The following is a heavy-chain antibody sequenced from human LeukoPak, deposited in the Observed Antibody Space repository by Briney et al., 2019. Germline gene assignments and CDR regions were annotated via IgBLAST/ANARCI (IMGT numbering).Heavy chain of an antibody. CDR2: INHSGST. J-gene: IGHJ6*03. CDR1: GGSFSGYY. Sequence: SETLSLTCAVYGGSFSGYYWSWIRQPPGKGLEWIGEINHSGSTNYNPSLKSRVTISVDTSKNQFCLKLSSVTAADTAVYYCAREAGVKYYYGSGSYLPGYYMDVWGKGTTVTVSS. V-gene: IGHV4-34*01. CDR3: AREAGVKYYYGSGSYLPGYYMDV. D-gene: IGHD3-10*01.